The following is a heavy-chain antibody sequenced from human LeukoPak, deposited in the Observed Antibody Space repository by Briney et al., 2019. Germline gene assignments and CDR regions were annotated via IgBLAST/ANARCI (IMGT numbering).Heavy chain of an antibody. CDR2: MNPKSGNT. CDR1: GYTLTSCD. CDR3: AREPRGTIRRYDY. J-gene: IGHJ4*02. D-gene: IGHD2-2*02. Sequence: SSVKVSCKASGYTLTSCDINRVPQATGQGLKRMAWMNPKSGNTGYAQKFQVRVTITRNTSISTAYMELSSLRSDDTAVYCCAREPRGTIRRYDYCRQEALVAVSS. V-gene: IGHV1-8*03.